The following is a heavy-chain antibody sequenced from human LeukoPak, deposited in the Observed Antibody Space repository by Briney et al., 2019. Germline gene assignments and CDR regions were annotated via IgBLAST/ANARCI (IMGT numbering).Heavy chain of an antibody. J-gene: IGHJ4*02. V-gene: IGHV1-8*01. D-gene: IGHD5-18*01. CDR3: ARDDSYGYGDY. CDR2: MNPNSGNT. Sequence: ASVKVSCKASGYTFTSYDINWVRQATGQGLEWMGWMNPNSGNTGYAQKFQGRVTMTRDTSISTAYMELSRLRSDDTAVYYCARDDSYGYGDYWGQGTLVTVSS. CDR1: GYTFTSYD.